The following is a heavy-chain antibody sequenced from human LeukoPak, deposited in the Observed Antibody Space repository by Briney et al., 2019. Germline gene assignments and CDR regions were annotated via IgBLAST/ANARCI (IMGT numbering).Heavy chain of an antibody. Sequence: SETLSLTCTVSGASINSGAYYWTWIRQPAGKGLEWIGYIYYSGSTNYNPSLKSRVTISVDTSKNQFSLKLSSVTAADTAVYYCARRSGSGGVDYWGQGTLVTVSS. D-gene: IGHD3-10*01. CDR2: IYYSGST. CDR1: GASINSGAYY. CDR3: ARRSGSGGVDY. V-gene: IGHV4-61*10. J-gene: IGHJ4*02.